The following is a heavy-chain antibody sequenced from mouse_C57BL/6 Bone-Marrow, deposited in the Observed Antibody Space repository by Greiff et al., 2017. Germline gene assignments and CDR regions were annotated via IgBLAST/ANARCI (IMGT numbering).Heavy chain of an antibody. Sequence: EVNVVESGGGLVQPGGSLKLSCAASGFTFSDYYMYWVRQTPEKRLEWVAYISNGGGSTYYPDTVKGRFTISRDNAKNTLYLQMSRLKSEDTALYYCASPYYGSSAFAYWGQGTLVTVSA. J-gene: IGHJ3*01. CDR3: ASPYYGSSAFAY. CDR2: ISNGGGST. D-gene: IGHD1-1*01. V-gene: IGHV5-12*01. CDR1: GFTFSDYY.